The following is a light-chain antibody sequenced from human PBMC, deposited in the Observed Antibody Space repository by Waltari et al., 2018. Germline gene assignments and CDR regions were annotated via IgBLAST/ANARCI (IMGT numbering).Light chain of an antibody. CDR3: QHYVRLPAT. Sequence: EIVLPQSPGTLSLSPGERATLSCRASHSVSRTLAWYQQKPGQAPKLLIYGASIRATGIPDRFTGSGSGTDFSLTISSLEPEDFAIYFCQHYVRLPATFGQGTKVEIK. J-gene: IGKJ1*01. CDR1: HSVSRT. CDR2: GAS. V-gene: IGKV3-20*01.